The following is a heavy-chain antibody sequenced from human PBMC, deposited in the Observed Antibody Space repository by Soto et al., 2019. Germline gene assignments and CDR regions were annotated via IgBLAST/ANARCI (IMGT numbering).Heavy chain of an antibody. V-gene: IGHV1-69*13. CDR1: GGTFSSYA. Sequence: SVKVSCKASGGTFSSYAISWVRQAPGQGLEWMGGIIPIFGTANYAQKFQGRVTITADESTSTAYMELSSLRSEDTAVYYCAKTMSHDGLFDYWGQGTLVTVSS. D-gene: IGHD3-22*01. J-gene: IGHJ4*02. CDR3: AKTMSHDGLFDY. CDR2: IIPIFGTA.